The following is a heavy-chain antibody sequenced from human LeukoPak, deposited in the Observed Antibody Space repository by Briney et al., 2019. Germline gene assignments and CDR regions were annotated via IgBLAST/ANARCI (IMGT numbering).Heavy chain of an antibody. D-gene: IGHD1-26*01. J-gene: IGHJ4*02. CDR2: ISGSGDNT. CDR1: GFTFSSYA. Sequence: PRGSLRLSCAASGFTFSSYAMNWVRQAPGKGLEWVSGISGSGDNTYYADSVKGRFTISRDNSKNTLHLQMNSLRAEDTAVYYCAKGGESGRYFVLDSWGQGFLVTVSS. V-gene: IGHV3-23*01. CDR3: AKGGESGRYFVLDS.